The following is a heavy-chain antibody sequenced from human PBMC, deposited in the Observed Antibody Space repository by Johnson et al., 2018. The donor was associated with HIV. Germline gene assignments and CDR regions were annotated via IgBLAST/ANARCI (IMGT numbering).Heavy chain of an antibody. CDR3: TRHTVTGDAFDI. D-gene: IGHD4-17*01. V-gene: IGHV3-11*04. CDR1: GFTFSDYY. CDR2: ISSSASTI. Sequence: QVQLVESGGGLVKPGGSLRLSCAASGFTFSDYYMSWIRQTPGKGLEWLSYISSSASTIYYADSVKGRFPISRDNAKNSLFLQMNSLRAEDTAVYYCTRHTVTGDAFDIWGQGTMVTVSS. J-gene: IGHJ3*02.